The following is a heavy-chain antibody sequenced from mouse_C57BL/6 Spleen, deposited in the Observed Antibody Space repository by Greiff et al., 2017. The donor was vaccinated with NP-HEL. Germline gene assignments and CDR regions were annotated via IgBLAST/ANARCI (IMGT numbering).Heavy chain of an antibody. J-gene: IGHJ2*01. CDR1: GFSLTSYA. CDR3: ARNFYGNYGAYFDY. CDR2: IWTGGGT. D-gene: IGHD2-1*01. V-gene: IGHV2-9-1*01. Sequence: VHLVESGPGLVAPSQSLSITCTVSGFSLTSYAISWVRQPPGKGLEWLGVIWTGGGTNYNSALKSRLSISKDNSKSQVFLKMNSLQTDDTARYYCARNFYGNYGAYFDYWGQGTTLTVSS.